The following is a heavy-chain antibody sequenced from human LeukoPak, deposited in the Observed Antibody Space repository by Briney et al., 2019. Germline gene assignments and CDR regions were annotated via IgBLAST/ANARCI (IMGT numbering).Heavy chain of an antibody. V-gene: IGHV3-23*01. J-gene: IGHJ4*02. CDR1: GFTFSSYS. CDR3: AKVFRSGDLFVSDS. D-gene: IGHD4-17*01. Sequence: PGGSLRLSCAASGFTFSSYSMNWVRQAPGQGLEWVSAISGGGDTTYYADSVKGRFTISRDSSRDTLYLQMNSLRAEDSAIYYCAKVFRSGDLFVSDSWGQGTLVTVSS. CDR2: ISGGGDTT.